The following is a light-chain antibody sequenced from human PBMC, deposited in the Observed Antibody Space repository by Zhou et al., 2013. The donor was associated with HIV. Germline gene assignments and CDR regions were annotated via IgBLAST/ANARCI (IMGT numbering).Light chain of an antibody. CDR3: QQYNQWLT. V-gene: IGKV3-15*01. J-gene: IGKJ3*01. CDR1: HTISAN. CDR2: GAS. Sequence: EIVLTQSPGTLSLSPGERATLSCRASHTISANYLAWYQQKPGQAPRLLVYGASTRATGVPARFSGSGSGTEFTLTISSLQSEDFAVYHCQQYNQWLTFGPGTKVEIK.